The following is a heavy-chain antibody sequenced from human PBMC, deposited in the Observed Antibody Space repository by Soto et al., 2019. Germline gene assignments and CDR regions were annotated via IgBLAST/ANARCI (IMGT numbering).Heavy chain of an antibody. CDR2: VDPEDGQT. V-gene: IGHV1-69-2*01. Sequence: EVHLVQSGADVKEPGATVKVSCKVSGYTFTDNYIHWVQQVPVKGLEWMGLVDPEDGQTAYAEKFQGRVTLSADTSTDTAYMQLSGLKSEDTAVYYCAIRRASRNSWYYFDSWGQGTLVTVSS. CDR1: GYTFTDNY. CDR3: AIRRASRNSWYYFDS. J-gene: IGHJ4*02. D-gene: IGHD1-7*01.